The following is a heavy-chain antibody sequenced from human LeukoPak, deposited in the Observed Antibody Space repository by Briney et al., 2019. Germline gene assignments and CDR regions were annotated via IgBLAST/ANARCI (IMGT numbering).Heavy chain of an antibody. V-gene: IGHV1-18*01. CDR1: GYTFTNFG. CDR2: NSGYNDNP. CDR3: ARDDPAD. Sequence: ASVKVSCKASGYTFTNFGISWGRQAPGQGLEWMGWNSGYNDNPNYAQKLQGRVTLTTVTSTSTAYMELRSLRYDDTAVYCCARDDPADWGQGTLVTVSS. J-gene: IGHJ4*02.